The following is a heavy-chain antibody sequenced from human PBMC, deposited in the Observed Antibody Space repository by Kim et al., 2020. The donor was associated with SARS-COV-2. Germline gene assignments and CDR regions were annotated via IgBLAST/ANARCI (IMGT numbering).Heavy chain of an antibody. D-gene: IGHD4-17*01. CDR3: AKNYGASVSYDF. CDR2: ISPASNTV. J-gene: IGHJ4*02. V-gene: IGHV3-23*01. CDR1: GFIFSSSA. Sequence: GGSLRLSCEASGFIFSSSAMTWVRQAPGKGLEWVSAISPASNTVYYADAVKGRFTTSRDNPKSTAFLHMNSLRAEDTAIYYCAKNYGASVSYDFWVQGNL.